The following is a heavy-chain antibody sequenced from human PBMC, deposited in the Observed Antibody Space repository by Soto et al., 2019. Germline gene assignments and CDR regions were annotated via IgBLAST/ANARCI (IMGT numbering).Heavy chain of an antibody. CDR1: GYTFTGYY. J-gene: IGHJ3*02. Sequence: GASVKVSCKASGYTFTGYYMHLVRQAPGQGLEWMGWINPNSGGTNYAQKFQGWVTMTRDTSISTAYMELSRLRSDDTAVYYCARGGYGDYDAFDIWGQGTMVTVSS. V-gene: IGHV1-2*04. D-gene: IGHD4-17*01. CDR3: ARGGYGDYDAFDI. CDR2: INPNSGGT.